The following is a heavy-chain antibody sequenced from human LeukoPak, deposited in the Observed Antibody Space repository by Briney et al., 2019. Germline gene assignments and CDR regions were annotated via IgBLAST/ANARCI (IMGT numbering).Heavy chain of an antibody. Sequence: ALVKVSCKVSGYTLTELSMHWVRQAPGKGLEWMGGFDPEDGETIYAQKFQGRVTMTEDTSTDTAYMELSSLRSEDTAVYYCATYSYSSGVLYFDYWGQGTLVTVSS. CDR1: GYTLTELS. CDR2: FDPEDGET. CDR3: ATYSYSSGVLYFDY. J-gene: IGHJ4*02. D-gene: IGHD6-19*01. V-gene: IGHV1-24*01.